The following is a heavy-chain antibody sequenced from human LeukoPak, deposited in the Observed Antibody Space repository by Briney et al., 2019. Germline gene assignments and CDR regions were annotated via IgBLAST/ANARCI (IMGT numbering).Heavy chain of an antibody. CDR3: ARGAFPYYYYGMDV. V-gene: IGHV4-39*01. Sequence: SETLSLTCTVSGGSINSGGYYWGWVRQPPGKGLEWIGTIYYSGTTYYNPSLMSRVTISLNASENQFSLKPSSMTAADTAVYYCARGAFPYYYYGMDVWGQGTTVTVSS. CDR2: IYYSGTT. J-gene: IGHJ6*02. CDR1: GGSINSGGYY.